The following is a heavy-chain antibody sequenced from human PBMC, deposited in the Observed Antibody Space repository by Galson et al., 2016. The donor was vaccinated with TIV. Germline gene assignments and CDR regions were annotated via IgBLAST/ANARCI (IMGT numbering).Heavy chain of an antibody. D-gene: IGHD4-17*01. CDR3: ARDWDDYGAHSALDD. CDR1: AFTFSNFA. V-gene: IGHV3-7*01. CDR2: IKQDGTDQ. Sequence: SLRLSCAVSAFTFSNFAMSWVRQAPGEGLQWVANIKQDGTDQNYVDSVKGRFSISRDNAKNSLFLQMNTLRPEDTAVYYCARDWDDYGAHSALDDWGQGTLVTVSS. J-gene: IGHJ4*02.